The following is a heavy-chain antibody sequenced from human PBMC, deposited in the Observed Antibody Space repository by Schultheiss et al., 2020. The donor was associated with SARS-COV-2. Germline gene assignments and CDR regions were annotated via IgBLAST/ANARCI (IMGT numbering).Heavy chain of an antibody. CDR1: GYTFTTYG. CDR3: AREKGESPFGVVTYYYYYYMDV. CDR2: ISAYNGNT. Sequence: ASVKVSCKASGYTFTTYGISWVRQAPGQGLEWMGWISAYNGNTKFAQKFQDRVTITRDTSASTAYMELSSLRSEDTAVYYCAREKGESPFGVVTYYYYYYMDVWGKGTTVTVSS. D-gene: IGHD3-3*01. J-gene: IGHJ6*03. V-gene: IGHV1-18*04.